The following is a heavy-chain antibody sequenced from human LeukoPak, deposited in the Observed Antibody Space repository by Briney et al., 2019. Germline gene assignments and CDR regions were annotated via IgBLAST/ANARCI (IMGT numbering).Heavy chain of an antibody. D-gene: IGHD6-19*01. CDR2: ISGSGGST. Sequence: GGSLRLSCAASGFTFSSYAMSWVRQAPGKGLEWVSAISGSGGSTYCADSVKGRFTISRDNSKNTLYLQMNSLRAEDTAVYYCAKDSGSGWYNGDFDYWGQGTLVTVSS. J-gene: IGHJ4*02. V-gene: IGHV3-23*01. CDR3: AKDSGSGWYNGDFDY. CDR1: GFTFSSYA.